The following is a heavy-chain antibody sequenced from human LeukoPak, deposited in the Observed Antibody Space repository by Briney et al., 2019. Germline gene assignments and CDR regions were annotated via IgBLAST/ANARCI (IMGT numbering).Heavy chain of an antibody. V-gene: IGHV4-59*01. CDR3: ARERYYYGSGSYYFFDY. Sequence: ISNTGSTYFIPSLRRRVTISVDTSKNQFSLRLISVTAADTAMYYCARERYYYGSGSYYFFDYWGQGTLVTVSS. J-gene: IGHJ4*02. CDR2: ISNTGST. D-gene: IGHD3-10*01.